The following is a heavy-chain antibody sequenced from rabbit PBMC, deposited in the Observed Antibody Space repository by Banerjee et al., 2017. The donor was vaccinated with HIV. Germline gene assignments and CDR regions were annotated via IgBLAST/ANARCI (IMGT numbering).Heavy chain of an antibody. CDR3: ARRADYAGGGNFNL. V-gene: IGHV1S45*01. J-gene: IGHJ4*01. Sequence: QEQLVESGGGLVKPGASLTLTCKASGFSFSSGYYISWVRQAPGKGLEWIGCIGTGSGSTYYASWAKGRFTISKTSSTTVTLQMTSLTAADTATYFCARRADYAGGGNFNLWGPGTLVTVS. CDR1: GFSFSSGYY. CDR2: IGTGSGST. D-gene: IGHD4-2*01.